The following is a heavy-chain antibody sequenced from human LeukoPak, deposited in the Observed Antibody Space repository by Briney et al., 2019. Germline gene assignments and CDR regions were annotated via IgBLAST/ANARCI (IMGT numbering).Heavy chain of an antibody. CDR2: ISYDGSNK. CDR3: ARAGDSSGYWEYCSDY. V-gene: IGHV3-30*01. Sequence: GGSLRLSCAASGFTFSSYAMHWVRQAPGKGLEWVAVISYDGSNKYYADSVKGRFTISRDNSKNTLYLQMNSLRAEDTAVYYCARAGDSSGYWEYCSDYWGQGTLVTVSS. J-gene: IGHJ4*02. CDR1: GFTFSSYA. D-gene: IGHD3-22*01.